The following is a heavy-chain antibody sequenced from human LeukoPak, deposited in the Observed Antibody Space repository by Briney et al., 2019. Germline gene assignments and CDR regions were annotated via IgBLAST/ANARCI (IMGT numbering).Heavy chain of an antibody. D-gene: IGHD3-16*02. CDR2: ISDSGST. J-gene: IGHJ5*01. V-gene: IGHV4-31*03. Sequence: PSQTLSLTCTVSGGSIGTSAYYWNWIRQHPGKGLEWIGLISDSGSTLYNPSLKSRVTISSDTSKDQFSLKLTSVTAADMAVYYCARGRYSYGWNDSWGQGTLVIVSS. CDR1: GGSIGTSAYY. CDR3: ARGRYSYGWNDS.